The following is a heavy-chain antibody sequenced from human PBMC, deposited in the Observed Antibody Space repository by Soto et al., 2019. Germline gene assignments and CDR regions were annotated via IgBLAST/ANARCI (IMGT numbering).Heavy chain of an antibody. CDR2: LLTTGVT. CDR1: VLGGDK. V-gene: IGHV3-53*01. Sequence: DVHLGESGGGLIQPGGSLGVSCAASVLGGDKLGWVRQAPGKGLEWVALLLTTGVTQYADSVKGRFSVSRDSSTNTQYLQMSSLTVDDTAVYYCARDRVGDGAYSLDFWAQGVLVSVSS. D-gene: IGHD3-10*01. CDR3: ARDRVGDGAYSLDF. J-gene: IGHJ4*02.